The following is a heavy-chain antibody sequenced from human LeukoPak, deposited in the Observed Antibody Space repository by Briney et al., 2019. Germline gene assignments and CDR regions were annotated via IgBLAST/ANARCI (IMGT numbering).Heavy chain of an antibody. CDR1: GFTFSNYS. CDR3: AKGSLTAYYTFDY. J-gene: IGHJ4*02. D-gene: IGHD3-9*01. CDR2: ISDSGANT. V-gene: IGHV3-23*01. Sequence: GGSLRLSCSASGFTFSNYSMGWVRQAPGKGLEWVSRISDSGANTYYADSVKGRITISRDKSKKTMNLKKNRLRAEDKAVYYCAKGSLTAYYTFDYWGQGPLVTVSS.